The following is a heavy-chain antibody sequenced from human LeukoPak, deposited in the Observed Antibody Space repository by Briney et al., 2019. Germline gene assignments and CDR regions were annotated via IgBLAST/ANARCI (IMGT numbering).Heavy chain of an antibody. D-gene: IGHD3-16*01. V-gene: IGHV3-53*01. CDR3: ATWGANRDY. CDR2: IYSGGST. Sequence: GGSLRLSCAASGFSFSSYAMTWVRQAPGKGLEWVSVIYSGGSTNYANSVKGRFTISRDNSKNTLYLQMNSLRAEDTAVYYCATWGANRDYWGQGTLVTVSS. J-gene: IGHJ4*02. CDR1: GFSFSSYA.